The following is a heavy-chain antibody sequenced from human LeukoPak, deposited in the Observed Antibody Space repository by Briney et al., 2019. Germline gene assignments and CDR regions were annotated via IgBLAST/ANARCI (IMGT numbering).Heavy chain of an antibody. V-gene: IGHV3-53*01. D-gene: IGHD3-10*01. CDR1: GFTVSRNY. J-gene: IGHJ6*03. CDR2: IYSGGST. Sequence: GGSLRLSCVASGFTVSRNYMSRVRQAPGKGLEWVSVIYSGGSTYYADSVKGRFTISRDNSKNTLYLQMNSLRAEDTAVYYCASGSGSYRTPYYYMDLWGTGTTVTVFS. CDR3: ASGSGSYRTPYYYMDL.